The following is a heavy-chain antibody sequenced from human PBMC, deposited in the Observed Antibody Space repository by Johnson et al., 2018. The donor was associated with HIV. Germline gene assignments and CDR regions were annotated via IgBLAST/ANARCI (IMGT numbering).Heavy chain of an antibody. J-gene: IGHJ3*02. CDR3: ANALILDAFNI. V-gene: IGHV3-11*01. D-gene: IGHD2-21*01. Sequence: QVQLVESGGGLVKPGGSLRLSCAASGFTFSDYYMSWIRQAPGKGLEWVSYISSSGSTTYYADSVQGRFTISRDNSNNTLYLQMNSLRADDTAVYYCANALILDAFNIWGQGTMVTVSS. CDR1: GFTFSDYY. CDR2: ISSSGSTT.